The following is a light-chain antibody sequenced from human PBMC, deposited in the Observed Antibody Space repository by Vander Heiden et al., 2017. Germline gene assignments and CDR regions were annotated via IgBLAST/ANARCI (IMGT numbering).Light chain of an antibody. CDR2: QDN. V-gene: IGLV3-1*01. CDR3: QAWDSRTVA. Sequence: SYELTQPLSVSVSPGPTASITCSGNKLGDKYACWYQQKPGQSPVLVIYQDNKRPSGIPERFSGSNSGNTATLTISGTQTMDEADYYCQAWDSRTVAFGGGTKLTVL. CDR1: KLGDKY. J-gene: IGLJ2*01.